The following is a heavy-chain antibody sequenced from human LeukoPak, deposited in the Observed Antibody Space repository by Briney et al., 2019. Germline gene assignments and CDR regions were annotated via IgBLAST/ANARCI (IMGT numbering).Heavy chain of an antibody. V-gene: IGHV4-4*09. CDR2: ISASGNT. D-gene: IGHD1-20*01. CDR3: ARLIPGTTGLRKNYFDY. J-gene: IGHJ4*02. CDR1: GDSLSSSY. Sequence: SETLSLTCTVSGDSLSSSYWNWIRQTPGKGLEWIGYISASGNTNYNPSLESRIIIPVDMSKNQFSLKLSSVTAADTAVYYCARLIPGTTGLRKNYFDYWGQGTLVTVSS.